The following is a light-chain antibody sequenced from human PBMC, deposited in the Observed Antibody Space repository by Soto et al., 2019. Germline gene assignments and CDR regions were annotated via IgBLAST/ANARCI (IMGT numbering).Light chain of an antibody. CDR1: QTISGN. CDR3: QQYNSWPRT. V-gene: IGKV3-15*01. J-gene: IGKJ1*01. CDR2: GTS. Sequence: EFVLTQLPAALSGSPRGGVTLSCMTSQTISGNLAWSQQRPGQAPRLLIYGTSTRAAGVPARFRGSGSGTEFTLTITSLQSEDFAVYYCQQYNSWPRTFGQGGKVAIK.